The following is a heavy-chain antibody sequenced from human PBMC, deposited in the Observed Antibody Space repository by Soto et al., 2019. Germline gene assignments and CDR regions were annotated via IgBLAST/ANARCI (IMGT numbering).Heavy chain of an antibody. V-gene: IGHV3-23*01. CDR3: IREVVCFDY. Sequence: GGSLRLSCTASGFTFSSSAMTWVRQAPGEGLEWVSSISDSGGRTFYAGSVKGRFTISRDNSNNTLYLQMNSLRAEDTAVYYCIREVVCFDYWGQGTLVTVSS. J-gene: IGHJ4*02. D-gene: IGHD2-8*02. CDR1: GFTFSSSA. CDR2: ISDSGGRT.